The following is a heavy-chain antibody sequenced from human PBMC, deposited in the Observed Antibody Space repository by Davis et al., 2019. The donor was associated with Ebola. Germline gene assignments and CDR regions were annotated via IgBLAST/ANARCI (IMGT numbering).Heavy chain of an antibody. J-gene: IGHJ4*02. CDR3: AQDRCGGDCSSGY. D-gene: IGHD2-21*02. CDR2: ISYDGSNK. CDR1: GFTFSDYY. Sequence: PGGSLRLSCAASGFTFSDYYMSWIRQAPGKGLEWVAVISYDGSNKYYADSVKGRFTISRDNSKNTLYLQMNSLRAEDTAVYYCAQDRCGGDCSSGYWGQGTLVTVSS. V-gene: IGHV3-30*18.